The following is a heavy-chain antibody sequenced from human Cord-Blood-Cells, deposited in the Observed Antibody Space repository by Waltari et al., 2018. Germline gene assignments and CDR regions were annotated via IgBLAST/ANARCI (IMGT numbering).Heavy chain of an antibody. V-gene: IGHV4-39*01. J-gene: IGHJ3*02. CDR1: GGSISSSSYY. D-gene: IGHD1-26*01. CDR3: ARPGIVGATRGAFDI. CDR2: IYYSGST. Sequence: QLQLQESGPGLVKPSETLSLTCTVSGGSISSSSYYWGWIRQPPGKGLEWIGSIYYSGSTYYNPTLKSRVTISVDTSNNQFSLKLSSVTAADTAVYYCARPGIVGATRGAFDIWGQGTMVTVSS.